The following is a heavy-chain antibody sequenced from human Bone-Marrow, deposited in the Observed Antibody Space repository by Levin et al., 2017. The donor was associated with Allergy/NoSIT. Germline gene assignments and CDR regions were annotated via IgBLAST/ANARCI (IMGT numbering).Heavy chain of an antibody. D-gene: IGHD4-23*01. J-gene: IGHJ4*02. CDR3: ARGLRWYAVWDF. CDR1: GFTFSNSW. V-gene: IGHV3-7*04. CDR2: IKPDGSGE. Sequence: PGGSLRLSCAASGFTFSNSWMSWVRQTPGKGLEWVANIKPDGSGEFYVDPVKGRFSISRDNAKSSVYLQMNNLRDEDTAVYYCARGLRWYAVWDFWGQGTLVSVSS.